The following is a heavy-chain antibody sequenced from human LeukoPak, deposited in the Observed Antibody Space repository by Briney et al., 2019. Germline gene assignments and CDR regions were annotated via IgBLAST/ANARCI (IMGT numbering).Heavy chain of an antibody. D-gene: IGHD2-2*01. CDR3: AKDSLAYCTSSSCFDFDF. V-gene: IGHV3-66*01. Sequence: PGGSLRLSCAASGFTVSSNYMSWVRQAPGKGLEWVSVIYSGGSTYYADSVKGRFTISRDNSKNTLYLQMNSLRAEDTALYYCAKDSLAYCTSSSCFDFDFWGQGALVTVSS. CDR1: GFTVSSNY. J-gene: IGHJ4*02. CDR2: IYSGGST.